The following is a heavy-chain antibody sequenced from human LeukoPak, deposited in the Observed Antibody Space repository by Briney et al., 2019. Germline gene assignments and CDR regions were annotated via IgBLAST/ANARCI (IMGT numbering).Heavy chain of an antibody. CDR3: AKDTVTTGTDH. D-gene: IGHD4-17*01. CDR1: GFTVSSNY. CDR2: ISGSGRST. V-gene: IGHV3-23*01. J-gene: IGHJ4*02. Sequence: GGSLRLSCAASGFTVSSNYMSWVRQAPGKGLEWVSAISGSGRSTFYADSVKGRFTISRDNSKNTLYLQMNSLRAEDTAVYYCAKDTVTTGTDHWGQGTLVTVSS.